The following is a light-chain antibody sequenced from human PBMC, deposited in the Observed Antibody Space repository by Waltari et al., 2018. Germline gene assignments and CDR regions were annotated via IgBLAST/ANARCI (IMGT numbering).Light chain of an antibody. J-gene: IGKJ1*01. CDR3: QQYYCRRT. CDR1: QSLLYNSNDKNY. V-gene: IGKV4-1*01. Sequence: DIVLTHSPDSPAVSLREGATINCKSSQSLLYNSNDKNYLAWDQQKRGQPPKLLNYWASTRDSVVPDRFSGRRSATDFTLSIISLQAGDVAVYFCQQYYCRRTFGQGTKVELK. CDR2: WAS.